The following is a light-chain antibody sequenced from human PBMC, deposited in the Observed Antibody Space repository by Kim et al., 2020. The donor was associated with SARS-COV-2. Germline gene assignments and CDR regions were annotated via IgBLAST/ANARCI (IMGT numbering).Light chain of an antibody. CDR1: QSVSSGY. J-gene: IGKJ4*01. CDR3: QQYYSSPLT. V-gene: IGKV3-20*01. Sequence: EIVLTQSPGTLSLSPGERATLSCRASQSVSSGYLAWYRQKPGQAPRLLIYGASTRATGIPDRCSATGSGTDFTLTISRLEPEDFAVYYCQQYYSSPLTFGGGTKVDIK. CDR2: GAS.